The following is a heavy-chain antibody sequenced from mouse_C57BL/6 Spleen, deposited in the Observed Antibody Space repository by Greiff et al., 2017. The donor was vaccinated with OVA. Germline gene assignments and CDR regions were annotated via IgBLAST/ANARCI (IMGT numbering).Heavy chain of an antibody. J-gene: IGHJ4*01. CDR1: GYTFTSYW. CDR3: ERDPYYSNYEAMDY. CDR2: IYPSDSET. Sequence: QVQLQQPGAELVRPGSSVKLSCKASGYTFTSYWMDWVKQRPGQGLEWIGNIYPSDSETHYNQKFKDKATLTVDKSSSTAYMQLSSLTSEDSAVYYCERDPYYSNYEAMDYWGQGTSVTVSS. D-gene: IGHD2-5*01. V-gene: IGHV1-61*01.